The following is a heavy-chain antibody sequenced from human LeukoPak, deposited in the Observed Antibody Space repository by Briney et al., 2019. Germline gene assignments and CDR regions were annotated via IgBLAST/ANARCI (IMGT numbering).Heavy chain of an antibody. J-gene: IGHJ4*02. Sequence: SETLSLTCTVSGGSISSYYWSWIRQPPGKGLEWIGYIYYSGSTNYNPSLKSRVTISVDTSKNQFSLKLSSVTAADTAVYYCASGYYYGSGSYYSNFDYWGQGTLVTVSS. CDR2: IYYSGST. D-gene: IGHD3-10*01. V-gene: IGHV4-59*12. CDR3: ASGYYYGSGSYYSNFDY. CDR1: GGSISSYY.